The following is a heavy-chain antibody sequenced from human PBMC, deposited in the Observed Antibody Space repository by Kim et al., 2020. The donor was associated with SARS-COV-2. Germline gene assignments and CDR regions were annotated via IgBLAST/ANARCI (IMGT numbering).Heavy chain of an antibody. CDR3: ARGYGSGSYDYYYGMDV. V-gene: IGHV4-34*01. CDR1: GGSFSGYY. Sequence: SETLSLTCAVYGGSFSGYYWSWIRQPPGKGLEWIGEINHSGSTNYNPSLKSRVTISVDTSKNQFSLKLSSVTAADTAVYYCARGYGSGSYDYYYGMDVWGQGTTVTVSS. D-gene: IGHD3-10*01. CDR2: INHSGST. J-gene: IGHJ6*02.